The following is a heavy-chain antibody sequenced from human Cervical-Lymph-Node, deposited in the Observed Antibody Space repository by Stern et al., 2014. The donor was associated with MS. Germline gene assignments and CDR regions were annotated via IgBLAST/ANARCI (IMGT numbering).Heavy chain of an antibody. CDR1: GYSFTRYD. D-gene: IGHD3-10*01. CDR3: ARSGLGGAVGS. J-gene: IGHJ5*02. Sequence: QVQLAQSGAEVKQPGASVKVSCKTSGYSFTRYDIHWVRQAPGQGLEWMGLSGPGVGSTTYAQTWQGRVSMTRDTSATTVYMELRSLRSEDTAVYYCARSGLGGAVGSWGQGTLVTVSA. V-gene: IGHV1-46*04. CDR2: SGPGVGST.